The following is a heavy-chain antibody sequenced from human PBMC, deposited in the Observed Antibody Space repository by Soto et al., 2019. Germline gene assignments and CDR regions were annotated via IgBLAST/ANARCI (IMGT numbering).Heavy chain of an antibody. CDR3: ARDQKPVGFGDTQTYYMDV. Sequence: GGSLRLSCAASGFTFSSYGMHWVRQAPGKGLEWVAVIWYDGSNKYYADSVKGRFTISRDNSKNTLYLQMNSLRAEDTAVYYCARDQKPVGFGDTQTYYMDVWGKGTTVTVSS. CDR1: GFTFSSYG. D-gene: IGHD3-10*01. CDR2: IWYDGSNK. V-gene: IGHV3-33*01. J-gene: IGHJ6*03.